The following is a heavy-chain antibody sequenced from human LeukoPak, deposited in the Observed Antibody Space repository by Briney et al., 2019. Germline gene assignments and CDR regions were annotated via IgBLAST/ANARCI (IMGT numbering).Heavy chain of an antibody. CDR2: IYYSGST. J-gene: IGHJ4*02. V-gene: IGHV4-59*01. CDR1: GGSISSYY. CDR3: ARDLPGTSFFDY. Sequence: SETLSLTCTVSGGSISSYYWSWIRQPPGKGLEWIGYIYYSGSTDYNPSLKSRVSMSVHTSKNQLSLRLSSVTAADTAVYYCARDLPGTSFFDYWGQGTLVTVSS. D-gene: IGHD2-2*01.